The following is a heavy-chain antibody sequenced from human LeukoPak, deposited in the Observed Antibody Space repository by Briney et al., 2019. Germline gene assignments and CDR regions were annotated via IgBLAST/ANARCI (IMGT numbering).Heavy chain of an antibody. Sequence: SVKVSCKASGGTFSSYVISWVRQAPGQGLEWMGGIIPIFGTANNAQKFQGRVTITADESTSTAYMELSSLRSEDTAVYYCWGGGWKKPFDYWGQGTLVTVSS. CDR1: GGTFSSYV. CDR3: WGGGWKKPFDY. D-gene: IGHD2-21*01. J-gene: IGHJ4*02. V-gene: IGHV1-69*13. CDR2: IIPIFGTA.